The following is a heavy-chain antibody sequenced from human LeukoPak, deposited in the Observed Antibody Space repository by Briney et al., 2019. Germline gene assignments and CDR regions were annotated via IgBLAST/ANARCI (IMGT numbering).Heavy chain of an antibody. CDR2: ISGSGGST. V-gene: IGHV3-23*01. D-gene: IGHD6-19*01. CDR3: AKVLGYSSGWYQNAFDI. Sequence: GGSLRFSCAASGFTFSSYATSWVRQAPGRGLEWVSAISGSGGSTYYADSVKGRFTISRDNSKNTLYLQMNSLRAEDTAVYYCAKVLGYSSGWYQNAFDIWGQGTMVTVSS. CDR1: GFTFSSYA. J-gene: IGHJ3*02.